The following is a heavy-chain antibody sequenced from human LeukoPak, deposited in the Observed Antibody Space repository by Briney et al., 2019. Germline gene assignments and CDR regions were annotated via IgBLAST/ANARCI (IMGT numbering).Heavy chain of an antibody. CDR1: GFTFSSYG. D-gene: IGHD1-26*01. CDR3: ARAVYTGGYGGFYFDY. J-gene: IGHJ4*02. Sequence: GGSLRLSCAASGFTFSSYGMSWVRQAPGKGLEWASGLSGSGSNTYYADSVKGRFTISRDNSKNTLYLQMNGLRAEDTAIYYCARAVYTGGYGGFYFDYWGQGTLVTGSS. V-gene: IGHV3-23*01. CDR2: LSGSGSNT.